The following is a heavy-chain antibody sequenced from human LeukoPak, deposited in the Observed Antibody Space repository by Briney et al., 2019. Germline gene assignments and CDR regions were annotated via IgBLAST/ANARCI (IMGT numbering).Heavy chain of an antibody. V-gene: IGHV3-23*01. CDR1: RFTFNTYA. D-gene: IGHD2-15*01. CDR3: ATVKRDCSGGTCYSYDY. J-gene: IGHJ4*02. CDR2: IGSNGDFT. Sequence: PGGSLRLSCVASRFTFNTYAVNWVRQAPGKGLEWVSAIGSNGDFTSYADSVRGRFTISRDNSKNTVFLQMNGLRADDRAVYYCATVKRDCSGGTCYSYDYWGQGTLVTVSS.